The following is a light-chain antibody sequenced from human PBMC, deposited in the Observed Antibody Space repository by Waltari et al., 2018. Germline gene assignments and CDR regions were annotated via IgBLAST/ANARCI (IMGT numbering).Light chain of an antibody. CDR2: GAS. CDR3: QQYGNSPWT. J-gene: IGKJ1*01. Sequence: TLSCRASQSVSSSYLAWYQQKPGQAPRLLIYGASSRATGIPDRFSGSGSGTDFTLTISRLEPEDFVVYYCQQYGNSPWTFGQGTKVEIK. V-gene: IGKV3-20*01. CDR1: QSVSSSY.